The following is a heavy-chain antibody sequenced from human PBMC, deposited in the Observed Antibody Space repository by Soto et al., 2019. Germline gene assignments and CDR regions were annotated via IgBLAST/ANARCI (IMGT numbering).Heavy chain of an antibody. V-gene: IGHV4-4*02. CDR1: GGSISSSNW. CDR3: ARDRESGYCSGGSCYSPPADAFDI. CDR2: IYHSGST. D-gene: IGHD2-15*01. J-gene: IGHJ3*02. Sequence: SETLSLTCAVSGGSISSSNWWSWVRQPPGKGLEWIGEIYHSGSTNYNPSLKSRVTISVDKSKNQFSLKLSSVTAADTAVYYCARDRESGYCSGGSCYSPPADAFDIWGQGTMVTVSS.